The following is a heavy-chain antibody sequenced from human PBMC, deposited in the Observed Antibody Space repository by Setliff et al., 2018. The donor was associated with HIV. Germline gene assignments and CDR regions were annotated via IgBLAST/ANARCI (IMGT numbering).Heavy chain of an antibody. Sequence: PSETLSLTCTVSSASISSSSYYWGWIRQPPGKGLEWIGSIYYSGSTYYNPSLKSRVTISVDTSKNQFSLKLSSVTAADTAVYYCASSTTVVTPFFDYWGQGTLVTVSS. D-gene: IGHD4-17*01. CDR3: ASSTTVVTPFFDY. V-gene: IGHV4-39*07. CDR2: IYYSGST. J-gene: IGHJ4*02. CDR1: SASISSSSYY.